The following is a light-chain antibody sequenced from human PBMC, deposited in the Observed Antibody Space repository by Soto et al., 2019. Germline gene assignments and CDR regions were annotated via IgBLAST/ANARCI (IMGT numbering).Light chain of an antibody. CDR2: EVS. Sequence: QSALTQPASVSGSPGQSITISCTGTSSDVGGYNYVSWYQQHPDKAPKLVIYEVSNRPSGVSNRFSGSKSGNTASLTISGLQAEDEADYYCSSYRSSSTRLYVFGTGTKLTVL. CDR1: SSDVGGYNY. V-gene: IGLV2-14*01. J-gene: IGLJ1*01. CDR3: SSYRSSSTRLYV.